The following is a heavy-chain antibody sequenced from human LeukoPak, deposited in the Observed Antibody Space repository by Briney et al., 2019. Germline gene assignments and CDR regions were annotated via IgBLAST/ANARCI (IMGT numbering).Heavy chain of an antibody. V-gene: IGHV3-53*01. Sequence: GGSLRLSCAASGLTVNNNYMNWVRQAPGKGLEWVSAFYIGGNTYYADSVRGRFTISRDNSKNTLYLQMNSLRAEDTAIYYCMTAAGYNFGQYWGQGTLVTVSS. CDR2: FYIGGNT. D-gene: IGHD5-18*01. CDR3: MTAAGYNFGQY. J-gene: IGHJ4*02. CDR1: GLTVNNNY.